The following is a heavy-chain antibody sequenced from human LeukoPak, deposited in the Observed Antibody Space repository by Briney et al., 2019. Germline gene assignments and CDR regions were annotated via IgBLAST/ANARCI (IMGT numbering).Heavy chain of an antibody. J-gene: IGHJ4*02. V-gene: IGHV3-23*01. CDR3: AKAWGPYYSDTSAYPPHDY. CDR1: GFTFSSYA. CDR2: ISGSGGST. D-gene: IGHD3-22*01. Sequence: PGGSLRLSCAASGFTFSSYAMSWVRQAPGKGLEWVSAISGSGGSTYYADSVKGRFTISRDNSKNTLYLQMNSLRAEDTAVYYCAKAWGPYYSDTSAYPPHDYWGQGTLVTVSS.